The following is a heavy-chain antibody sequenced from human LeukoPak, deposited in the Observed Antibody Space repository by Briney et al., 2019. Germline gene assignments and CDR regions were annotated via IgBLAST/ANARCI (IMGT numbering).Heavy chain of an antibody. J-gene: IGHJ4*02. Sequence: ASVKVSCKASGGTFSSYAISWVRQAPGQGLEWMGGIIPIFGTANYAQKFQGRVTITTDVSTSTAYMELSSLRSEDTAVYYCARGVAGTVDYFDYWGQGTLVTVSS. CDR2: IIPIFGTA. CDR1: GGTFSSYA. D-gene: IGHD6-19*01. V-gene: IGHV1-69*05. CDR3: ARGVAGTVDYFDY.